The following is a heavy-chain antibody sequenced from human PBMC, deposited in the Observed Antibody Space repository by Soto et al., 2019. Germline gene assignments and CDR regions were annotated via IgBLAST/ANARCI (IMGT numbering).Heavy chain of an antibody. CDR1: GGTFSSYT. CDR3: ARDSWAAAYYFDY. Sequence: GASVKVSCKASGGTFSSYTIIWVRQAPGQGLEWMGRIIPILGIANYAQKFQGRVTITADKSTSTAYMELSSLRSEDTAVYYCARDSWAAAYYFDYWGQGTLVTVSS. D-gene: IGHD6-25*01. CDR2: IIPILGIA. J-gene: IGHJ4*02. V-gene: IGHV1-69*04.